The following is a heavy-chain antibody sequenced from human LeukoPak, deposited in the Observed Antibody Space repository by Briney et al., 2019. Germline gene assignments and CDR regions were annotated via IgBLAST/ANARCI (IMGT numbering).Heavy chain of an antibody. D-gene: IGHD3-3*01. Sequence: GGSLRLSCAASGFTFSSYSMNWVRHAPGKGLEWVSSISSSRSYIYYADSVKGRFTISRDNAKNSLYLQMNSLRAEDTAVYYCARVGGITIFPQSFAYYMDVWGKGTTVNVSS. CDR1: GFTFSSYS. V-gene: IGHV3-21*01. J-gene: IGHJ6*03. CDR3: ARVGGITIFPQSFAYYMDV. CDR2: ISSSRSYI.